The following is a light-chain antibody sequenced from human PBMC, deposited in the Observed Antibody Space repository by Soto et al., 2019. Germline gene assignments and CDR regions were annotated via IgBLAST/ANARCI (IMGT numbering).Light chain of an antibody. V-gene: IGKV1-9*01. CDR2: ATS. CDR1: QGVSSF. CDR3: QQLNSFPHT. Sequence: DIHLTQSPSFLSASVGDRVTITCRASQGVSSFLAWYQQKPGKAPKLLISATSTLQSGVPSRFSGSGSGTEFALTISSLQPEDLATYYCQQLNSFPHTFGQGTKVEIK. J-gene: IGKJ1*01.